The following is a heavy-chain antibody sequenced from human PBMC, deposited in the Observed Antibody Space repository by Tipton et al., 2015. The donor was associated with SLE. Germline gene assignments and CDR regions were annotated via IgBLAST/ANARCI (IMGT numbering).Heavy chain of an antibody. D-gene: IGHD2-2*01. Sequence: LRLSCAVSGGSINSGDYSWSWIRQPPGKGLEWIGYIYYTGSTNYNPSLKSRVTISVDTSKNQFSLKLRSVTAADTAVYYCARGYCSTGSCQRGYYFDYWGQGTLVTVSS. J-gene: IGHJ4*02. V-gene: IGHV4-30-4*07. CDR2: IYYTGST. CDR1: GGSINSGDYS. CDR3: ARGYCSTGSCQRGYYFDY.